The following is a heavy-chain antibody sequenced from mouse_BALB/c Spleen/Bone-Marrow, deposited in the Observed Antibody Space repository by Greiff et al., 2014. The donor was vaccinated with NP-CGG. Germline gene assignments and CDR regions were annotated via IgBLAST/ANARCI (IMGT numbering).Heavy chain of an antibody. CDR1: GYSFTGYT. D-gene: IGHD2-3*01. CDR3: ARWLLREGLAY. J-gene: IGHJ3*01. V-gene: IGHV1-18*01. CDR2: INPYNGGT. Sequence: EVQLQQSGPELVKPGASMKISCKASGYSFTGYTMNWVKQSHGKSLEWIGLINPYNGGTSYNQKLKGKATLTVDKSSSTAYMELLSLTSEDSAVYYCARWLLREGLAYWGQGTLVTVSA.